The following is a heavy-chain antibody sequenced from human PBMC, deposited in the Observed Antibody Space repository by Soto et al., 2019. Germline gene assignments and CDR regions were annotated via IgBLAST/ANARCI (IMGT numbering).Heavy chain of an antibody. Sequence: SETLSLTCTVSGASVSSNGYYWTWIRQPPGKGLEWIGFMYNGNIHHNPSLKSRVTTSVDTSKNQFSLRLSSVTAADTAVYYCARDHSFSGLDFWGRGTLVTVSS. J-gene: IGHJ4*02. CDR1: GASVSSNGYY. V-gene: IGHV4-61*08. D-gene: IGHD6-19*01. CDR3: ARDHSFSGLDF. CDR2: MYNGNI.